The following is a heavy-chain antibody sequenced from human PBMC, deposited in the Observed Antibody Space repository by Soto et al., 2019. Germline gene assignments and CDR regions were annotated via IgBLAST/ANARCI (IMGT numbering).Heavy chain of an antibody. CDR3: ARDRNYGDYYYYGMDV. D-gene: IGHD4-17*01. V-gene: IGHV4-31*03. CDR1: GGSISSGGYY. Sequence: QVQLQESGPGLVKPSQTLSLTCTVSGGSISSGGYYWSWIRQHPGKGLEWIGYIYYSGSTYYNPSLKSRVTISVDTSKNQFSLKLSSVTAADTAVHYCARDRNYGDYYYYGMDVWGQGTTVTVSS. J-gene: IGHJ6*02. CDR2: IYYSGST.